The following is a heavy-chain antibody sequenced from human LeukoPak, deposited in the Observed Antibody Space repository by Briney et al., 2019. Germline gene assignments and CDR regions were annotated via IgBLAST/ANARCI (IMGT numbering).Heavy chain of an antibody. CDR1: GITFSSYW. J-gene: IGHJ6*04. V-gene: IGHV3-74*01. CDR2: INSDGSST. CDR3: ARDPYPPGYYYGMDV. Sequence: GGSLRLSCAASGITFSSYWMHWVRQAPGKGLVWVSRINSDGSSTSYADSVKGRFTISRDNAKNTLYLQMNSLRAEDTAVYYCARDPYPPGYYYGMDVWGKGTTVTVSS.